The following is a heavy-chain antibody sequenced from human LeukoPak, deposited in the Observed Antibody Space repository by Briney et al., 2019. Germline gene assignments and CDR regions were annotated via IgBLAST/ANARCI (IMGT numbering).Heavy chain of an antibody. CDR3: ARVGGTNYYYYGMDV. V-gene: IGHV4-39*07. D-gene: IGHD1-1*01. Sequence: SETLSLTCTVSGGSISSSSYYWGWIRQPPGKGLEWIGSIYYSGSTYYNPSLKSRVTISVDTSMNRFSLKLSSVTAADTAVYYCARVGGTNYYYYGMDVWGQGTTVTVSS. J-gene: IGHJ6*02. CDR1: GGSISSSSYY. CDR2: IYYSGST.